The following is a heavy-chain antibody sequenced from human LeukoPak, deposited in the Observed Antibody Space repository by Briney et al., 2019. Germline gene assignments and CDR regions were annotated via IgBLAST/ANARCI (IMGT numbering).Heavy chain of an antibody. Sequence: GGSLRLSCAASGFTFSSYGMHWVRQAPGKGLEWVAVIWYDGSNKYYADSVKGRFTISRDNSKNTLYLQMNSLRAEDTAVYYCARALWRYSMNTRGVYYYGMDVWGKGTTVTVSS. J-gene: IGHJ6*04. CDR1: GFTFSSYG. V-gene: IGHV3-33*01. CDR3: ARALWRYSMNTRGVYYYGMDV. CDR2: IWYDGSNK. D-gene: IGHD6-13*01.